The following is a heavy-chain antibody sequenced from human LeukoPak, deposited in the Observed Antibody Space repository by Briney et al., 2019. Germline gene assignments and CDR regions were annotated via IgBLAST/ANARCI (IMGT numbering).Heavy chain of an antibody. D-gene: IGHD3-10*01. CDR1: GGSISSGDYY. CDR3: ARDRYYGSGPNWFDP. J-gene: IGHJ5*02. Sequence: SETLSLTCTVSGGSISSGDYYWSWIRQPPGKGLEWIGYIYYSGSTYYNPSLKSRVTISVDTSKNQFSLKLSSVTAADTAVYYCARDRYYGSGPNWFDPWGQGTLVTVSS. V-gene: IGHV4-30-4*08. CDR2: IYYSGST.